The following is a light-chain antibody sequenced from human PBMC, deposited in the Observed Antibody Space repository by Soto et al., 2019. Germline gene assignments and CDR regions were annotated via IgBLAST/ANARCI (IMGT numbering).Light chain of an antibody. CDR1: QSINIW. CDR2: DAS. V-gene: IGKV1-5*01. CDR3: QQNKSYSRS. J-gene: IGKJ4*01. Sequence: IQMNQSPSTLSASVGDRVSITCRASQSINIWLSWYQQKPGKAPKLLIYDASSLQSGFPSRFRGSTSGAEFTLTISIQQPDNFATYYNQQNKSYSRSFCGCTNVEIK.